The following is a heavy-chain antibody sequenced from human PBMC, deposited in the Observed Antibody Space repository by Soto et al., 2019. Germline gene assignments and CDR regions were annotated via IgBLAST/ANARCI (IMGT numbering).Heavy chain of an antibody. CDR3: ASSAGLDHLLNYYGLNV. D-gene: IGHD6-13*01. Sequence: QVLLVQSSAEVKKPGYSVKVSCKASGGTFTSTAFSWVRQAPGQGLEWMGGIIPVLGTPNYAQKFQAILTVTADASPTTVHMELSSLRSDDTAVYYCASSAGLDHLLNYYGLNVWGQGTTVTVSS. V-gene: IGHV1-69*01. J-gene: IGHJ6*02. CDR2: IIPVLGTP. CDR1: GGTFTSTA.